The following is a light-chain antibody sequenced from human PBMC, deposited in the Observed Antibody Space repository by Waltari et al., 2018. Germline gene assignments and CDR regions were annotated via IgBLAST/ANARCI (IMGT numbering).Light chain of an antibody. Sequence: EIVLTQSPGTLSLSPGERVTLSCRASQRISSTYLAWYQQKPGQAPRLLIYGASNRATGIPDRFSGSGSGTEFTLTISSLQSEDFAVYSCQQYNNWPGTFGQGTKVEIK. CDR2: GAS. V-gene: IGKV3D-15*01. CDR3: QQYNNWPGT. CDR1: QRISSTY. J-gene: IGKJ1*01.